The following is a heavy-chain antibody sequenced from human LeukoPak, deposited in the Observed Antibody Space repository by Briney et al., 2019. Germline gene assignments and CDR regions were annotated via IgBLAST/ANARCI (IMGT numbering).Heavy chain of an antibody. CDR1: GGSFSGYY. CDR3: AIDPRYSGSYGEPYYFDY. V-gene: IGHV4-34*01. D-gene: IGHD1-26*01. Sequence: SETLSLTCAVYGGSFSGYYWSWIRQPPGKWLEWIGEINHNGSTNYNPSLKSRVTISVDTSKNQFSLKLSSVTAADTAVYYCAIDPRYSGSYGEPYYFDYWGQGTLVTVSS. J-gene: IGHJ4*02. CDR2: INHNGST.